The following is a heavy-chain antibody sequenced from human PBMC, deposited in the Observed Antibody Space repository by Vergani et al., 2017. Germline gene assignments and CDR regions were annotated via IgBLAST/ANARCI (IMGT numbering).Heavy chain of an antibody. CDR1: GFTFDTYT. Sequence: EVQLLESGGDLVKPGGSRRLSCAGAGFTFDTYTMACVRQATGKGLEWVATISSGGGDIFYADSVKGRFTISRDNSKNTLFLQMNSLKDEDTAVYYCTTAWGLYYLHGEYFQYWGRGTLVAVSS. CDR3: TTAWGLYYLHGEYFQY. V-gene: IGHV3-23*01. J-gene: IGHJ1*01. D-gene: IGHD3-10*01. CDR2: ISSGGGDI.